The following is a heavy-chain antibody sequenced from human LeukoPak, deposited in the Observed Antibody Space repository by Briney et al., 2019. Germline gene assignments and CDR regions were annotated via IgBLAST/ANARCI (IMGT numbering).Heavy chain of an antibody. CDR2: IHYSGST. Sequence: PSETLSLTCSVSGDSISGYYWSWIRQSPQKGLEWIGYIHYSGSTNYNPSLKSRVTISVDTSKNQFSLKLSSVTAADTAVYYCARDWTGTNPGYFDYWGQGTLVTVSS. CDR3: ARDWTGTNPGYFDY. V-gene: IGHV4-59*01. D-gene: IGHD3/OR15-3a*01. J-gene: IGHJ4*02. CDR1: GDSISGYY.